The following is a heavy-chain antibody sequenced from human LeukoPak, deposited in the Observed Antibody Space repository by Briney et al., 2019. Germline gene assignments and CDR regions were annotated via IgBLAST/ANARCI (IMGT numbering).Heavy chain of an antibody. V-gene: IGHV3-48*04. CDR2: ISDVSDAI. CDR3: ARDFLQQLGGDY. D-gene: IGHD6-13*01. CDR1: GFSFHTYD. Sequence: GGSLRLSCAASGFSFHTYDMNWVRQAPGKGLEWISSISDVSDAIYYADSVKGRFTISRSNAENSLFLQMNSLRAEDTAVYYCARDFLQQLGGDYWGQGTLVTVSS. J-gene: IGHJ4*02.